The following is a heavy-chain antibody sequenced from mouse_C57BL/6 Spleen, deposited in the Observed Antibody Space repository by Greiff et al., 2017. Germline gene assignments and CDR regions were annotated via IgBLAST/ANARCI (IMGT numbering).Heavy chain of an antibody. CDR3: ARHGNWYFDV. CDR2: IWSDGST. J-gene: IGHJ1*03. CDR1: GFSLTSYG. Sequence: VKLMESGPGLVAPSQSLSITCTVSGFSLTSYGVHWVRQPPGKGLEWLVVIWSDGSTTDNSTLKSRLSIIKDNSKSQVFLKMNSLQTDDTAKYYCARHGNWYFDVWGTGTTVTVSS. V-gene: IGHV2-6-1*01. D-gene: IGHD4-1*01.